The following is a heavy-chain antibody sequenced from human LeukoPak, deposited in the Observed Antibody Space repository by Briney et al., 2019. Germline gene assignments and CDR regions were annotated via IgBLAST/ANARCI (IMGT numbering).Heavy chain of an antibody. D-gene: IGHD4-17*01. CDR1: GFTFSSYS. CDR3: ARDRYGDYSHDY. CDR2: ISSSSSYI. J-gene: IGHJ4*02. V-gene: IGHV3-21*01. Sequence: GGSLRLSCAASGFTFSSYSMNWVRQAPGKGLEWASSISSSSSYIYYADSVKGRFTISRDNAKNSLYLQMNSLRAEDTAVYYCARDRYGDYSHDYWGQGTLVTVSS.